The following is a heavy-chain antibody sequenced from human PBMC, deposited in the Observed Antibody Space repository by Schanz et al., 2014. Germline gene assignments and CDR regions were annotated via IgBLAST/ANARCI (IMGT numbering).Heavy chain of an antibody. D-gene: IGHD2-21*02. Sequence: VQLAESGGGVVQPGRSLRLSCAASGFTFSNYWMSWVRQAPGKGLEWVSSLSSSGLYTFYADLAGGRFTISRDDAKNSLYLQMNSLRAEDTAVYYCARDLNRCGGDCYSGWGQGTLVTVSS. J-gene: IGHJ4*02. CDR2: LSSSGLYT. V-gene: IGHV3-21*01. CDR3: ARDLNRCGGDCYSG. CDR1: GFTFSNYW.